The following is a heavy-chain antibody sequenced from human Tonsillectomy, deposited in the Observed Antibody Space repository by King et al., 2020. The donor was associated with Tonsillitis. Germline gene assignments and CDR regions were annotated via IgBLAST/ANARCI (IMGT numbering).Heavy chain of an antibody. CDR2: IHWDDDK. D-gene: IGHD4-23*01. V-gene: IGHV2-70*04. Sequence: LKESGPALVKPTQTLTLTCTFSGFSLSTSGMCVTWIRQPPGKALEWLARIHWDDDKFYSTSLRTRLTISKDTSETQVVLTMTNMDPVDTATYYCARTDYGGNSIDYWGQGTLVTVSS. CDR3: ARTDYGGNSIDY. CDR1: GFSLSTSGMC. J-gene: IGHJ4*02.